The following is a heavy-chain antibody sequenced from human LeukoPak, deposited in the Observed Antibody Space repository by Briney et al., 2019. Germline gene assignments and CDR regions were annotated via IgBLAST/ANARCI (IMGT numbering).Heavy chain of an antibody. CDR1: GFTFDDYG. CDR3: ARAVEGAAAGPIDY. V-gene: IGHV3-20*04. Sequence: GGSLRLSCAASGFTFDDYGMSWVRQAPGKGLEWVSGINWNGGSTGYVDSVKGRFTISRDNAKNSLYLQMNSLRAEDTALYYCARAVEGAAAGPIDYWGQGTLVTVSS. CDR2: INWNGGST. D-gene: IGHD6-13*01. J-gene: IGHJ4*02.